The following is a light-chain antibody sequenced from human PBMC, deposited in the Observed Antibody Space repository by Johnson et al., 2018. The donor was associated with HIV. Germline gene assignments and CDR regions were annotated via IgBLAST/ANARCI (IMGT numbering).Light chain of an antibody. Sequence: QSMLTQPPSVSAAPGQKVTISCSGSSSNIGNNYVSWYQQLPGTAPKLLIYDNNKRPSGIPDRFSGSKSGTSATLGITGLQTGDEADYYCGTWDGSLSACFFGTGTKVTVL. CDR3: GTWDGSLSACF. CDR2: DNN. J-gene: IGLJ1*01. CDR1: SSNIGNNY. V-gene: IGLV1-51*01.